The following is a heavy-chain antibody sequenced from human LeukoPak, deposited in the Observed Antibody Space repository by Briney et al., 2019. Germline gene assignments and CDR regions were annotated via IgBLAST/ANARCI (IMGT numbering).Heavy chain of an antibody. CDR3: ARQYSSSWPTGDY. CDR2: IYSDGST. V-gene: IGHV3-66*04. Sequence: GGSLRLSCAASGFTVSSNYMTWVRQAPGKGLEWVSVIYSDGSTYYADSVKSRFTISRDNSKNTLYLQMNSLRAEDTAVYYCARQYSSSWPTGDYWGQGTLVTVSS. CDR1: GFTVSSNY. D-gene: IGHD6-13*01. J-gene: IGHJ4*02.